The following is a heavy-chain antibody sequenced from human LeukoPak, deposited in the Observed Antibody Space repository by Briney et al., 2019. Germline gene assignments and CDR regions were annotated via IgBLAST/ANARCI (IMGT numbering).Heavy chain of an antibody. CDR1: GYTFTSYD. CDR2: INPSGGSA. Sequence: ASVKVSCKASGYTFTSYDINWVRQAPGQGLEWMGIINPSGGSASYAQKFQGRVTMTRDTSTRTVYMELSSLRSEDTAVYYCANGGNSGYFDYWGQGTLVTVSS. CDR3: ANGGNSGYFDY. D-gene: IGHD4-23*01. J-gene: IGHJ4*02. V-gene: IGHV1-46*01.